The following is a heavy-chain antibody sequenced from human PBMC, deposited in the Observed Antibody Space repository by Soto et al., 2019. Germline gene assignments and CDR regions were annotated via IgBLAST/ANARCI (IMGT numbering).Heavy chain of an antibody. J-gene: IGHJ6*02. Sequence: QEELVQSGAEVKKPGSSVNVSCKASGGTFASYSITWVRQVPGQRLEWMGEIIPLLRTVNYAQKFQGRLTITGYRSTSTVYMALSSLRSDDTAVYYCARDPVDIFGYMDVWGHGTTVTVS. CDR3: ARDPVDIFGYMDV. CDR2: IIPLLRTV. CDR1: GGTFASYS. V-gene: IGHV1-69*06. D-gene: IGHD3-3*02.